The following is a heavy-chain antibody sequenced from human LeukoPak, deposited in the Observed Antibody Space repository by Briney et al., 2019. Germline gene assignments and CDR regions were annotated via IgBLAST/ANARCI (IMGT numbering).Heavy chain of an antibody. J-gene: IGHJ4*02. CDR1: GFTVSSNY. Sequence: PGGSLRLSCAASGFTVSSNYMSWVRQAPGKGLEWVSAISGSGGSTYYADSVKGRFTISRDNSKNTLYLQMNSLRAEDTAVYYCAKDGSYYYDSSGHWDYWGQGTLVTVSS. CDR2: ISGSGGST. CDR3: AKDGSYYYDSSGHWDY. D-gene: IGHD3-22*01. V-gene: IGHV3-23*01.